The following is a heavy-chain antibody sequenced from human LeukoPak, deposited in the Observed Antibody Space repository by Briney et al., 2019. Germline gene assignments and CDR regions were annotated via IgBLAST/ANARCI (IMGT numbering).Heavy chain of an antibody. CDR3: ADIAAAGRGY. Sequence: PGGSLRLSCAASGFTFSSYGMHWLRQAPGKGLEWVAVISYDGSNKYYADSVKGRFTISRDNSKNTLYLQMNSLRAEDTAVYYWADIAAAGRGYWGQGSLVTV. J-gene: IGHJ4*02. CDR1: GFTFSSYG. D-gene: IGHD6-13*01. CDR2: ISYDGSNK. V-gene: IGHV3-30*03.